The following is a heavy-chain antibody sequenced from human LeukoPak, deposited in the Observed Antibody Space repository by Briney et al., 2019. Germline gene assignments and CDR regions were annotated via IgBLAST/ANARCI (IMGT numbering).Heavy chain of an antibody. V-gene: IGHV3-30*18. J-gene: IGHJ4*02. CDR3: AKDLEGLPAANFDY. Sequence: GRSLRLSCAASGFTFSTYGMHWVRQAPGKGLEWVAVMSYDGGNKYYADSVKGRFTISRDNSKNTLYLQTNSLRAEDTAVYYCAKDLEGLPAANFDYWGQGTLVTVSS. D-gene: IGHD2-2*01. CDR1: GFTFSTYG. CDR2: MSYDGGNK.